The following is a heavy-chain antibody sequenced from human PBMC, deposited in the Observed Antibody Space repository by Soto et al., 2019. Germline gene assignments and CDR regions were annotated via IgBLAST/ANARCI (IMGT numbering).Heavy chain of an antibody. CDR2: MNPNSGNT. V-gene: IGHV1-8*01. CDR3: ARGRNGMDV. CDR1: GDTFTNYD. Sequence: QVQLVQSGAEVKKPGASVKVSCKASGDTFTNYDINWVRQATGQGLEWMGRMNPNSGNTGYTQKFQGRVTMTRNSSIPTAYMELSSLRSEDTAVYYCARGRNGMDVWGQGTTVTVSS. J-gene: IGHJ6*02.